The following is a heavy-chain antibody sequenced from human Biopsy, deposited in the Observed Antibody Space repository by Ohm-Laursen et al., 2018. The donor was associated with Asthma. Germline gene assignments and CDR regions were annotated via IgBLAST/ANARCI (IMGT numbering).Heavy chain of an antibody. Sequence: ASVKVSCKSLGGTFNTYVIGWVRQAPGRGLGWRGGINSVFGTTTYPQKFQDRVTITADDSTSTVYMELSSLRSEDTAVYYCARKAGSCISRSCYSLDFWGQGTLVTVSS. D-gene: IGHD2-15*01. CDR2: INSVFGTT. CDR1: GGTFNTYV. V-gene: IGHV1-69*13. J-gene: IGHJ4*02. CDR3: ARKAGSCISRSCYSLDF.